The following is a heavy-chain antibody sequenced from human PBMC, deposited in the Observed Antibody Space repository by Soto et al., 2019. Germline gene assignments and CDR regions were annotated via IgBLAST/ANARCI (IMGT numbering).Heavy chain of an antibody. CDR1: GGTFSSYA. D-gene: IGHD6-19*01. CDR3: ARGTYSSGWTYFDY. V-gene: IGHV1-69*01. J-gene: IGHJ4*02. CDR2: IIPICGTA. Sequence: QVQLVQSGAEVKKPGSSVKVSCKASGGTFSSYAISWVRQAPGQGLEWMGGIIPICGTANYAQKFQGRVTITADESTSTAYMELSSLRSEDTAVYYCARGTYSSGWTYFDYWGQGTLVTVSS.